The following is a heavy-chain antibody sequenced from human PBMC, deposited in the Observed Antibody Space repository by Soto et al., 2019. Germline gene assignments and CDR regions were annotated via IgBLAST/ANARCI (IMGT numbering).Heavy chain of an antibody. CDR2: VIPMSGIA. CDR3: ARDPIQVREGYYHGMDV. CDR1: GDTFRRYA. Sequence: QEQLVQSGAEVKKPGSSVKVSCKASGDTFRRYAITWVRQAPGQGLEWMGGVIPMSGIANSAQKFQGRVTITADKSTSTAYMELTSLISEDTAVYYCARDPIQVREGYYHGMDVWGQGTTVTVCS. D-gene: IGHD2-21*01. J-gene: IGHJ6*02. V-gene: IGHV1-69*17.